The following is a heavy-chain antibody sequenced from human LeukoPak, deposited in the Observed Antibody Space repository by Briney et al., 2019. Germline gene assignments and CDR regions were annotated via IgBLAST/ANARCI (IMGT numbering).Heavy chain of an antibody. D-gene: IGHD4-17*01. CDR2: ISISGNKI. CDR3: ANELRPNDY. Sequence: PGGSLRLSCVVSGLTFSNRAMTWVRQAPGKGLEWVSSISISGNKILYADSVKGRFTISRDNSKNTLFLQMNSLQTEDTGVYFSANELRPNDYRGQGTLVTV. CDR1: GLTFSNRA. V-gene: IGHV3-23*01. J-gene: IGHJ4*02.